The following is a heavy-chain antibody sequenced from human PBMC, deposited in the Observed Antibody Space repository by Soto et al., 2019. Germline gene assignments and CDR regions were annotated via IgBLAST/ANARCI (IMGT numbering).Heavy chain of an antibody. Sequence: QVQLVESGGGVVKPGGSLRLYCAASGFTFTDHYMSWIRQVPGKGLEWVSYMSNSGSDIYYGDSVKGRFTISRDNAKNXLYLQXNXXXXEDXAVXXXXXXXYGLDVWGQGTTVTVSS. CDR3: XXXXYGLDV. CDR1: GFTFTDHY. J-gene: IGHJ6*02. CDR2: MSNSGSDI. V-gene: IGHV3-11*01.